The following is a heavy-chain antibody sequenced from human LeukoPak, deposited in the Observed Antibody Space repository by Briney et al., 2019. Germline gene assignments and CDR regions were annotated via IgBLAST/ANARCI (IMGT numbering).Heavy chain of an antibody. V-gene: IGHV3-23*01. J-gene: IGHJ6*03. CDR3: ARLYYDFWRTTGYYYYYMDV. CDR2: ISGSGGST. D-gene: IGHD3-3*01. CDR1: GFTFSSYA. Sequence: GGSLRLSCAASGFTFSSYAMSWVRQAPGKGLEWVSAISGSGGSTYYADSVKGRFTISRDNSKNTLYLQMNSLRAEDTAVYYCARLYYDFWRTTGYYYYYMDVWGKGTTVTVSS.